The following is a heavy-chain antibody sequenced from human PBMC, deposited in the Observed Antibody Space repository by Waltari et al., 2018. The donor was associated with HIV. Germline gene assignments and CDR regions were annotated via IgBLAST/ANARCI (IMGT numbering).Heavy chain of an antibody. J-gene: IGHJ3*02. CDR2: IKSRVDGGTT. V-gene: IGHV3-15*01. D-gene: IGHD2-15*01. CDR1: EFTFANAW. CDR3: TTIQRYSAFEM. Sequence: EVYLVESGGGLVKPGGSLTLSCAASEFTFANAWMSWVRQAPGKGLEWVGRIKSRVDGGTTDYAAPVKGRFAISRDETKNTLFLQMNSLETEDTAVYYCTTIQRYSAFEMWGQGTMVTVSS.